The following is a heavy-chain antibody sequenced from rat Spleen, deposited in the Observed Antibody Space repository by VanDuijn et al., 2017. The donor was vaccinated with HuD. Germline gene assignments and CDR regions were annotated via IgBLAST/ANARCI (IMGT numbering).Heavy chain of an antibody. CDR2: ISYDGSNT. CDR1: GFTSSDYD. V-gene: IGHV5-29*01. Sequence: EVQLVESDGGLVQPGRSLKLSCVVSGFTSSDYDMTWVRQAPTKGLEWVATISYDGSNTHYRDSVKGRFTISRENAKRTLFLQMDSLRSEETATYYCTSHASYSTYSPFVYWGQGTLVTVSS. J-gene: IGHJ3*01. D-gene: IGHD1-2*01. CDR3: TSHASYSTYSPFVY.